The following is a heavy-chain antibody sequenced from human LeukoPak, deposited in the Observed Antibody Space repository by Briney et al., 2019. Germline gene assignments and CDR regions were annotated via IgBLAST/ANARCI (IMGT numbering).Heavy chain of an antibody. J-gene: IGHJ4*02. Sequence: GGSLRLSCATSGFTFSTYWMSWVRQAPGKGLEWVANIKQDGSETYYADSVKGRFTIFRDNAKNSLYLQMDSLRVEDTAVYYCANGVGFDYWGQGTLVSVSS. CDR3: ANGVGFDY. CDR1: GFTFSTYW. CDR2: IKQDGSET. V-gene: IGHV3-7*01. D-gene: IGHD3-10*01.